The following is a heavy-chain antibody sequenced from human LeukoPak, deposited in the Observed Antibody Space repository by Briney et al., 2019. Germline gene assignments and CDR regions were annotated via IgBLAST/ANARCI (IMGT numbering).Heavy chain of an antibody. CDR3: TRGRGWLAPFDF. V-gene: IGHV1-8*01. D-gene: IGHD3-22*01. Sequence: ASVSVSCKASGCTFSTYDINWVRQAPGQGLEWLGWMNPKSGNTGVAQKLQGRLFMTRNTSITTAYMELRSLRFEDTAVYYCTRGRGWLAPFDFWGPGTRVTVSS. CDR2: MNPKSGNT. CDR1: GCTFSTYD. J-gene: IGHJ4*02.